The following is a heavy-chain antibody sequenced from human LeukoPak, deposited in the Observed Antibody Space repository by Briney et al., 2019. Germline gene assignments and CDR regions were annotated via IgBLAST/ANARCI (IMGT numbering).Heavy chain of an antibody. CDR3: AKDGKNYFDY. J-gene: IGHJ4*02. Sequence: GGSLRLSCAASGFIFDDYSMHWVRQDPGKGLEWVSRWNGGSTYYADSVKGRFTISRDNSKNSLYLQMNSLRAEDTALYYCAKDGKNYFDYWGQGTLFTVSS. V-gene: IGHV3-43D*03. CDR2: WNGGST. CDR1: GFIFDDYS.